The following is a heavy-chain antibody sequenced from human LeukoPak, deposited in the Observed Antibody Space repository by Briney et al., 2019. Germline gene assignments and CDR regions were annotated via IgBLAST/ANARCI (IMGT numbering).Heavy chain of an antibody. CDR1: GFTFSSYS. D-gene: IGHD2-2*01. CDR2: ISSSSSTT. V-gene: IGHV3-48*01. Sequence: PGGSLRLSCAASGFTFSSYSMNWVRQAPGKGLEWVSYISSSSSTTYYADSVKGRFTISRDNSKNTLYLQMNSLRAEDTAVYYCAKNFVHQEYQLLPIDYWGQGTLVTVSS. J-gene: IGHJ4*02. CDR3: AKNFVHQEYQLLPIDY.